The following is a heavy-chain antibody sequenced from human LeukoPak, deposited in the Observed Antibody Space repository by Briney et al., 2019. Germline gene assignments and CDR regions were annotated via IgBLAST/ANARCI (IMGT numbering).Heavy chain of an antibody. D-gene: IGHD3/OR15-3a*01. CDR1: GGSISSTTYY. CDR2: IYYSGST. Sequence: SETLSLTCTVSGGSISSTTYYWGWIRQPPGKGLEWIASIYYSGSTYYNPSLKSRVDISVDTSKNQFSLKLRSVTAADTAVYYCASETFWSGIQLIDYWGQGTLVTVSS. V-gene: IGHV4-39*01. CDR3: ASETFWSGIQLIDY. J-gene: IGHJ4*02.